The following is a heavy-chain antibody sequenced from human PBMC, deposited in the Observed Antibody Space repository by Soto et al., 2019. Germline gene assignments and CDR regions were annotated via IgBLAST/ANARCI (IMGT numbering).Heavy chain of an antibody. V-gene: IGHV2-70*04. CDR3: ARIQPYYYYGMDV. J-gene: IGHJ6*02. Sequence: PTLVNPTQTLTLTCTFSGFSLSTSGMRVSWIRQPPGKALEWLARIDWDDDKFYSTSLKTRLTISKDTSKNQVVLTMTNMDPVDTATYYCARIQPYYYYGMDVWGQGTTVTVSS. CDR1: GFSLSTSGMR. CDR2: IDWDDDK.